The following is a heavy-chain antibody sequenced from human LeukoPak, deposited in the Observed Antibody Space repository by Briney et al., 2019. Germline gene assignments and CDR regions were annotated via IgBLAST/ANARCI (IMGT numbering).Heavy chain of an antibody. V-gene: IGHV4-30-4*08. CDR1: GGSISSGDHY. Sequence: SETPSLTCTVSGGSISSGDHYWSWIRQPPGKGLEWIRYIYYSGSTYYNPSLKSRVTISVDTSKNQFSLKLSSVTAADTAVYYCARAPTTNGDFDYWGQGTLVTVSS. J-gene: IGHJ4*02. D-gene: IGHD4-17*01. CDR3: ARAPTTNGDFDY. CDR2: IYYSGST.